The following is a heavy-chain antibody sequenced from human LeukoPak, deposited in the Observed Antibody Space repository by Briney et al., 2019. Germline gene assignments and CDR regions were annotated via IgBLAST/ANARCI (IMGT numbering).Heavy chain of an antibody. J-gene: IGHJ4*02. CDR2: VYSSGST. V-gene: IGHV4-61*02. CDR1: GGPISSGSYY. CDR3: ARLSGYDWESFYDY. Sequence: SQTLSLTCTVSGGPISSGSYYWSWIRQPAGKGLEWIGRVYSSGSTDYNPSLKSRLSISVDTSKIQFSLRLSSVTVADTAVYYCARLSGYDWESFYDYWGQGTLVTVSS. D-gene: IGHD5-12*01.